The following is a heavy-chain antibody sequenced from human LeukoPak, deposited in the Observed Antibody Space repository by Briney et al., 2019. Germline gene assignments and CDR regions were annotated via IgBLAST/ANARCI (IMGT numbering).Heavy chain of an antibody. CDR2: IYSGGST. D-gene: IGHD3-9*01. J-gene: IGHJ4*02. Sequence: GGSLRLSCAASEFSVGSNYMTWVRQAPGKGLEWVSLIYSGGSTYYADSVKGRFTISRDNSKNTLYLQMNSLRAEDTAIYYCGRDDWGPADYWGQGTLVTVSS. V-gene: IGHV3-66*01. CDR1: EFSVGSNY. CDR3: GRDDWGPADY.